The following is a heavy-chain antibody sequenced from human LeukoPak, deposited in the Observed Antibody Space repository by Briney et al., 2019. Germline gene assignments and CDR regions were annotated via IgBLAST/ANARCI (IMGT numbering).Heavy chain of an antibody. D-gene: IGHD6-19*01. Sequence: GGSLRLSCAASGFTFSSYGMSWVRQAPGKGLEWVSAISGSGGSTYYADSVKGRFTISRDNAKNTLYLQMNSLRADDTAVYYCARSRWLDAFDYWGQGTLVTVSS. CDR3: ARSRWLDAFDY. V-gene: IGHV3-23*01. CDR1: GFTFSSYG. J-gene: IGHJ4*02. CDR2: ISGSGGST.